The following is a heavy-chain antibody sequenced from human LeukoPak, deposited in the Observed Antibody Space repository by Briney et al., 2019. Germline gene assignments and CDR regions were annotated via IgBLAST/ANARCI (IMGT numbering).Heavy chain of an antibody. CDR3: ARDPSYSYGLFDY. CDR1: GFTFSNYA. J-gene: IGHJ4*02. D-gene: IGHD5-18*01. CDR2: ISDSGRVT. Sequence: KSGGSLRLSCAASGFTFSNYAMSWVRQAPGKGLEWVSSISDSGRVTYNADSVKGRFTISRDNAKNSLYLQMNSLRAEDTAVYYCARDPSYSYGLFDYWGQGTLVTVSS. V-gene: IGHV3-21*01.